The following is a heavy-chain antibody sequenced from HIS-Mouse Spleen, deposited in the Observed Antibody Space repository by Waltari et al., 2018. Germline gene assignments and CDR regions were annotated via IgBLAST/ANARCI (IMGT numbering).Heavy chain of an antibody. CDR1: GGSISSSRYS. D-gene: IGHD6-13*01. J-gene: IGHJ2*01. V-gene: IGHV4-39*07. CDR3: AREIPYSSSWYDWYFDL. Sequence: QLQLQESGPGLVKPSETLSLTCTVSGGSISSSRYSWGWIRQPPGKGLEWIGSIYYSGGTYYNPSLKSRVTISVDTSKNQFSLKLSSVTAADTAVYYCAREIPYSSSWYDWYFDLWGRGTLVTVSS. CDR2: IYYSGGT.